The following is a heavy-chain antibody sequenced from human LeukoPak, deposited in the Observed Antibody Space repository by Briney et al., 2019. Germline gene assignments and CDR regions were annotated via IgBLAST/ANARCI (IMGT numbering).Heavy chain of an antibody. V-gene: IGHV4-38-2*02. Sequence: SETLSLTCTVSGYSITSGYYWGWIRQPPGKGLEWIGSIYHSGSTFYNPSLKSRVTISVDTSKNQFSPKLNSVTAADTAVYYCARDQDYYGSGSYGPDYWGQGTLVTVSS. CDR2: IYHSGST. CDR3: ARDQDYYGSGSYGPDY. CDR1: GYSITSGYY. D-gene: IGHD3-10*01. J-gene: IGHJ4*02.